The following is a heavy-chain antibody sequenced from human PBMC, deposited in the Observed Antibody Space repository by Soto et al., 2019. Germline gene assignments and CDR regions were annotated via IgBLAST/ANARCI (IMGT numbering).Heavy chain of an antibody. CDR3: AKDKAAMAYYYYYGMDV. Sequence: GGSLRLSCAASGFTFSSYAMSWVRQAPGKGLEWVSAISGSGGSTYYADSVKGRFTISRDNSKNTLYLQMNSLRAEDTAVYYCAKDKAAMAYYYYYGMDVWGQGTTVTVS. V-gene: IGHV3-23*01. D-gene: IGHD5-18*01. J-gene: IGHJ6*02. CDR1: GFTFSSYA. CDR2: ISGSGGST.